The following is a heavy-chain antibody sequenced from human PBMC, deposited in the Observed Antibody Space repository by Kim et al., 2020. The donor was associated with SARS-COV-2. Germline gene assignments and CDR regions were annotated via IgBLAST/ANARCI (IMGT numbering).Heavy chain of an antibody. Sequence: SETLSLTCTVFGGSISSYYWSWIRQPPGKGLEWIGYIYYSGSTNYNPSLKSRVTISVDTSKNQFSLKLSSVTAADTAVYYCARGNLWYFDYWGQGTLVTVSS. V-gene: IGHV4-59*13. CDR3: ARGNLWYFDY. J-gene: IGHJ4*02. CDR1: GGSISSYY. CDR2: IYYSGST.